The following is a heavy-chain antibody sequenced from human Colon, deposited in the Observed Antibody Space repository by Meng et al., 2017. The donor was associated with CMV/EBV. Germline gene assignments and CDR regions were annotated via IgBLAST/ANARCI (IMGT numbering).Heavy chain of an antibody. J-gene: IGHJ4*02. CDR3: ARDMRIYTSYVYY. CDR2: INEDGSDI. CDR1: GFIFSNYE. V-gene: IGHV3-7*01. Sequence: GESLKISCVGSGFIFSNYEMKWVRQAPGRGLEWVANINEDGSDIYYADSVKGRFTISRDNAKNSLYLQMNSLRAEDTAVYYCARDMRIYTSYVYYWGQGTLVTVSS. D-gene: IGHD3-10*02.